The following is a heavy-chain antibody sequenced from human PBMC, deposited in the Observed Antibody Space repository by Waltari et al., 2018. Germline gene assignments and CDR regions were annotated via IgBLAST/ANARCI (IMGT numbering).Heavy chain of an antibody. CDR1: GLTFDTYA. CDR3: AKDRGRSSPFYHYGLDV. Sequence: EVQLVESGGGLVQPGRSLRLSCAVSGLTFDTYAIYWARQATGKGLEWVSGISWNSGSVGYADSVKGRFIISRDNAKNSLYLQMNSLRAEDTALYYCAKDRGRSSPFYHYGLDVWGQGTTVIVSS. CDR2: ISWNSGSV. J-gene: IGHJ6*02. D-gene: IGHD6-6*01. V-gene: IGHV3-9*01.